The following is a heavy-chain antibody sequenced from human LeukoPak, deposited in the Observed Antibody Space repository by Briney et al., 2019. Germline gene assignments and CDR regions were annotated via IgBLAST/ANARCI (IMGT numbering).Heavy chain of an antibody. CDR3: ARRPPGYSSSLALVY. D-gene: IGHD6-13*01. J-gene: IGHJ4*02. Sequence: SVKVSCKASGGTFSSYAISWVRQAPGQGLEWMGGIIPIFGTANYAQKFQGRVTITADESTSTAYMELSSLRSEDTAVYYCARRPPGYSSSLALVYWGQGTLVTVSS. CDR1: GGTFSSYA. V-gene: IGHV1-69*01. CDR2: IIPIFGTA.